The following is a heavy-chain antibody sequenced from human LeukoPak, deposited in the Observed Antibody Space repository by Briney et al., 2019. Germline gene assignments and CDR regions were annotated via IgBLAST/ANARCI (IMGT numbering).Heavy chain of an antibody. Sequence: GGSLRLSCTVSGFTFGDYAMSWVRQAPGKGLEWVGFIRSKVSGGTTEYAASVKERFTISRDDSKSIAYLQMNSLETEDTAVYYCTPSITGTTFKFDYWGQGTLVTVSS. CDR3: TPSITGTTFKFDY. J-gene: IGHJ4*02. D-gene: IGHD1-7*01. CDR1: GFTFGDYA. CDR2: IRSKVSGGTT. V-gene: IGHV3-49*04.